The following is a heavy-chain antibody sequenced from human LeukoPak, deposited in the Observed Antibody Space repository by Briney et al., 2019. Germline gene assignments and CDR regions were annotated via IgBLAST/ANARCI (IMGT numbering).Heavy chain of an antibody. J-gene: IGHJ6*03. CDR2: IYSGGST. Sequence: GRSLRLSCAASEFTFSKYGMHWVRQAPGKGLEWVSVIYSGGSTYYADSVKGRFTISRDNSKNTLYLQMNSLRAEDTAVYYCARPHYMDVWGKGTTVTISS. CDR3: ARPHYMDV. V-gene: IGHV3-53*01. CDR1: EFTFSKYG.